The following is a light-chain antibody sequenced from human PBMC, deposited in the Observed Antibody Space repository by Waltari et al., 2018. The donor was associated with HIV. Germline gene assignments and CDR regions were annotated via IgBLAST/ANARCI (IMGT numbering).Light chain of an antibody. CDR1: SSDGGSYNL. J-gene: IGLJ2*01. CDR3: CSYAGSSTHVV. CDR2: EVN. V-gene: IGLV2-23*02. Sequence: QSALTQPASVSGSPGQSITISCTGTSSDGGSYNLFSWYQQHPCKAPKLMIYEVNKRPSGVSNRFSGSKSGNTAALTISGLQAEDEADYYCCSYAGSSTHVVFGGGTKLTVL.